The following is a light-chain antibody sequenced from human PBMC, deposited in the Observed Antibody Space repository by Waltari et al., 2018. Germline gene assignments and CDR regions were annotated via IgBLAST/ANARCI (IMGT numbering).Light chain of an antibody. CDR3: LLSYSGARV. V-gene: IGLV7-46*01. CDR2: DTN. J-gene: IGLJ2*01. CDR1: TGAVTSGPH. Sequence: VVTQAPSLPVSPGGTATLPCGSSTGAVTSGPHAYWSQQKPVHAPRTLIYDTNNKHSWTPARFSGSLLGGKAVLTLSGAQPEDEAEYYCLLSYSGARVFGGGTKLTVL.